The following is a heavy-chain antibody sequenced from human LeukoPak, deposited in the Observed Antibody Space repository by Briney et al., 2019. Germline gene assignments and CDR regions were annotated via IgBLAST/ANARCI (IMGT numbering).Heavy chain of an antibody. CDR3: ARGNWNVGGFDP. D-gene: IGHD1-20*01. V-gene: IGHV4-61*01. CDR1: GGSVRSDSNY. CDR2: ISYSGST. J-gene: IGHJ5*02. Sequence: PSETLSLTCTVSGGSVRSDSNYWSWIRQPPGKGLEWIGYISYSGSTDYNPSLKSRVSMSLGTSKNELSLKLDSVTAADTAVYYCARGNWNVGGFDPWGQGTLVTVSS.